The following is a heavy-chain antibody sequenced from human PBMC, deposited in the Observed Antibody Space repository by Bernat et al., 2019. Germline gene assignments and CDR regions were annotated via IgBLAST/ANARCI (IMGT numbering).Heavy chain of an antibody. CDR2: INSDGSST. D-gene: IGHD2-21*02. Sequence: EVQLVESGGGLVQPGGSLRLSCAASGFAFSTYWMHWVRQAPGKGLVWVSRINSDGSSTSYADSVKGRFTISRDNAKNSLYLQMNILRAEDTAIYYCARDLTALRTWYLDLWGRGTMVTVSS. V-gene: IGHV3-74*01. J-gene: IGHJ2*01. CDR1: GFAFSTYW. CDR3: ARDLTALRTWYLDL.